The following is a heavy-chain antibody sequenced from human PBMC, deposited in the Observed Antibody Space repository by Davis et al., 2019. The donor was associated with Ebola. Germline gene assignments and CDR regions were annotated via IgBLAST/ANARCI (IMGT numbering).Heavy chain of an antibody. CDR3: AKGVYCSGGSCYPKPYFDY. CDR2: ISGSGGST. Sequence: PGGSLRLSCAASGFTFSSYAMSWVRQAPGKGLEWVSAISGSGGSTYYADSVKGRFTISRDNSKNTLYLQMNSLRAEDTAVYYCAKGVYCSGGSCYPKPYFDYWGQGTLVTVSS. V-gene: IGHV3-23*01. CDR1: GFTFSSYA. D-gene: IGHD2-15*01. J-gene: IGHJ4*02.